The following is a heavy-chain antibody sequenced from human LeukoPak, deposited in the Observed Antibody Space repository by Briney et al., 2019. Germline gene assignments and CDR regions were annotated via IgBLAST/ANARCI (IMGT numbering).Heavy chain of an antibody. J-gene: IGHJ6*02. CDR3: RARHAPNYGMDV. CDR2: INHSGST. V-gene: IGHV4-39*07. Sequence: KASETLSLTCTVSGGSISSSSYYWGWMRQPPGKGLEWIGEINHSGSTNYNPSLESRVTISVDTSKNQFSLKLSSVTAADTAVYYCRARHAPNYGMDVWGQGTTVTVSS. CDR1: GGSISSSSYY.